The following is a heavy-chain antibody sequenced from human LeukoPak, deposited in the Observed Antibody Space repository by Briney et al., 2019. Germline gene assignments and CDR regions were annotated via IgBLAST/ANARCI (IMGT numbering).Heavy chain of an antibody. CDR1: GGSFSGYY. J-gene: IGHJ5*02. V-gene: IGHV4-34*01. CDR3: AGGRSADP. CDR2: INHSGST. Sequence: PSETLSLTCAVYGGSFSGYYWSWIRQPPGKGLEWIGEINHSGSTNYNPSLKSRVTISVDTSKNQFSLKLSSVTAADTAVYYCAGGRSADPWGQGTLVTVSS. D-gene: IGHD6-25*01.